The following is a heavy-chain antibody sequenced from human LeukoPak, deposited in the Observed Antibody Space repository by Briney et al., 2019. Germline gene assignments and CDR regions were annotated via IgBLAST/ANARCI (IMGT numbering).Heavy chain of an antibody. Sequence: SETLSLTCTVSGGSISSGSYYWSWIRQPAGKGLEWIGRIYTSGSTNYNPSLKSRVTISVDTSKNQFSLKLSSVTAADTAAYYCARAPTFYDILTGPAVADDYWGQGTLVTVSS. CDR1: GGSISSGSYY. J-gene: IGHJ4*02. CDR3: ARAPTFYDILTGPAVADDY. CDR2: IYTSGST. V-gene: IGHV4-61*02. D-gene: IGHD3-9*01.